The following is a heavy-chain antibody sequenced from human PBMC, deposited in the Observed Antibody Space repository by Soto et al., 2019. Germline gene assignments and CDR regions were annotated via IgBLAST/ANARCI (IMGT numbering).Heavy chain of an antibody. CDR3: ARWEVTTAYFDY. CDR1: GGSISSSSYY. Sequence: QLQLQESGPGLVKPSETLSLTCTVSGGSISSSSYYWGWIRQPPGKGLEWIGSIYYSGSTYYNPSLKSRVTISVDTSKNQFSLKLSSVTAADTAVYYCARWEVTTAYFDYWGQGTLVTVSS. D-gene: IGHD4-4*01. CDR2: IYYSGST. V-gene: IGHV4-39*01. J-gene: IGHJ4*02.